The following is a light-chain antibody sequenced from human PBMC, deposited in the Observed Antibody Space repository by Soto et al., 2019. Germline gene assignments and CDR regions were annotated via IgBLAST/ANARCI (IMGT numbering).Light chain of an antibody. CDR1: RIGRKS. V-gene: IGLV3-21*04. Sequence: SYELTQPPSESEAPGETASISCGGDRIGRKSVHWYQQKPGQAPVLVMYYDNDRPSEIPERFSGFNSGNTATLDISGVEAGDEADYYCQVWDSSSDHYVFGPGTKLTVL. CDR2: YDN. J-gene: IGLJ1*01. CDR3: QVWDSSSDHYV.